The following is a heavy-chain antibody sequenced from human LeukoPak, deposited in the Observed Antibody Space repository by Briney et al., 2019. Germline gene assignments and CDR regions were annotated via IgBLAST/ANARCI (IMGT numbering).Heavy chain of an antibody. D-gene: IGHD6-25*01. CDR1: GGSLSGFY. CDR2: INHSGST. V-gene: IGHV4-34*01. Sequence: SETLSLTCAVSGGSLSGFYWSWIRQSPGKGLEWIGEINHSGSTNYNPSLKSRVTISVDTSKNQFSLNLTSVAAADTAVYYCARDKIAAAFGYWGQGTLVTVSS. CDR3: ARDKIAAAFGY. J-gene: IGHJ4*02.